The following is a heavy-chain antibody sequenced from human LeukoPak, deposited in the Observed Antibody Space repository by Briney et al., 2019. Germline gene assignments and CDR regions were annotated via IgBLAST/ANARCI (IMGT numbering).Heavy chain of an antibody. CDR2: MYFTGGG. CDR3: ARFSTTPGGYTYGRGVFDF. Sequence: PSETLSLTCTVSGGSISSGNYYWSWIRQPAGKGLEWIGPMYFTGGGNYNPSLKSRVTISIDTSKNQFSLRLTSVTAADTAVYYCARFSTTPGGYTYGRGVFDFWGQGTLVIVSS. D-gene: IGHD5-18*01. V-gene: IGHV4-61*02. CDR1: GGSISSGNYY. J-gene: IGHJ4*02.